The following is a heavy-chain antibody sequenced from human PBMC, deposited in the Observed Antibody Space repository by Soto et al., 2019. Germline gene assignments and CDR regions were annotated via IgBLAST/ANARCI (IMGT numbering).Heavy chain of an antibody. CDR2: ISSSGSTI. Sequence: PGGSLRLSCAASGFTFSDYYMSWIRQAPGKGLEWVSYISSSGSTIYYADSVKGRFTISRDNAKNSLYLQMNSLRAEDTAVYYCAREKYQLLYHNYFDYWGQGTLVTVSS. J-gene: IGHJ4*02. D-gene: IGHD2-2*02. CDR1: GFTFSDYY. V-gene: IGHV3-11*01. CDR3: AREKYQLLYHNYFDY.